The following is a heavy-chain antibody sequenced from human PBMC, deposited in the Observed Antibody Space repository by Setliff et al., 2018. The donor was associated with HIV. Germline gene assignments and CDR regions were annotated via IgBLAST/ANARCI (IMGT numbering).Heavy chain of an antibody. J-gene: IGHJ6*02. D-gene: IGHD2-2*01. V-gene: IGHV1-69*05. CDR3: ATPGDCSSTSCYDYYYYYGMDV. CDR2: IVLMSNTA. Sequence: SVKVSCKASGGTFSTHAINWVRQAPGQGLEWMGGIVLMSNTADYAPKFQGRVTITTDESTSTAYMELSSLRSEDTAVYYCATPGDCSSTSCYDYYYYYGMDVWGQGTTVTVSS. CDR1: GGTFSTHA.